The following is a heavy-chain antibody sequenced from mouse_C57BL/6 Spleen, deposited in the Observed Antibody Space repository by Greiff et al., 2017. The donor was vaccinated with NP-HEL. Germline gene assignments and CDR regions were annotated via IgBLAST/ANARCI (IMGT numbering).Heavy chain of an antibody. CDR3: EITTVVATDYYAMDY. CDR1: GFNIKNTY. CDR2: IDPANGNT. Sequence: EVRLQQSVAELVRPGASVKLSCKASGFNIKNTYMHWVKQRPEQGLEWIGRIDPANGNTKYDQKFQGKATITADTSSNTAYLQPSSLTSEDTAIYYCEITTVVATDYYAMDYWGQGTSVTVSS. J-gene: IGHJ4*01. D-gene: IGHD1-1*01. V-gene: IGHV14-3*01.